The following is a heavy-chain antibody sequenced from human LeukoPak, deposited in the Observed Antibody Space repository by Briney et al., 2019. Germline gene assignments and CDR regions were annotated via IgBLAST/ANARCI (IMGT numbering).Heavy chain of an antibody. D-gene: IGHD1-1*01. V-gene: IGHV3-23*01. J-gene: IGHJ4*02. CDR1: GFTFSRYA. CDR3: AKEPPTTYYDY. Sequence: GXSLRLSCAASGFTFSRYAMRWVRQATGKGREWVSAISGRGGSTYYADSVKGRLTISRENSKNTLYLQMNSLRAEDTAVYYCAKEPPTTYYDYWGQGTLVTVSS. CDR2: ISGRGGST.